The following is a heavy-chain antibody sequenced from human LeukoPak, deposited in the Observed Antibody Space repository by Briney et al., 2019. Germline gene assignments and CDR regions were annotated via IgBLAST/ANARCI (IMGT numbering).Heavy chain of an antibody. V-gene: IGHV4-34*01. CDR1: GGSFSDYY. CDR3: ARQLIVGAKYNWFDP. Sequence: SETLSLTCAVYGGSFSDYYWSWIRQPPGKGLEWIGEINHSGNTIYNPSLKSRVTISVDTSKNQFSLKLSSVTAADTAVYYCARQLIVGAKYNWFDPWGQGTLVTVSS. CDR2: INHSGNT. D-gene: IGHD1-26*01. J-gene: IGHJ5*02.